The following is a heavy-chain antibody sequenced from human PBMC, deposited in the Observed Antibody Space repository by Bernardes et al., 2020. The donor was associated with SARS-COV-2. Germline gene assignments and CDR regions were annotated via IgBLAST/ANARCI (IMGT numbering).Heavy chain of an antibody. D-gene: IGHD6-19*01. CDR2: INSDGSST. Sequence: GGSLRLSCASSGFIFSSYCVHWVRQGPGKGLVWVSRINSDGSSTSYADSVKGRFTISRDNAKNTLYLQMNSLRAEDTAVYYCVSRGYSSGWFLSGNWFDPWGQGTLVTVSS. CDR1: GFIFSSYC. V-gene: IGHV3-74*01. J-gene: IGHJ5*02. CDR3: VSRGYSSGWFLSGNWFDP.